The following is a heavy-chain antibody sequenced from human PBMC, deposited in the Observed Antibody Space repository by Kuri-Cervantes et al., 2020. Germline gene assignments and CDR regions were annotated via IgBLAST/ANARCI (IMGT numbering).Heavy chain of an antibody. CDR2: INPSGGTT. CDR1: GYTFTTYY. V-gene: IGHV1-46*01. Sequence: ASVKVSCKASGYTFTTYYIHWVRQAPGQGLEWMGMINPSGGTTTYAQKLQGRVTMTTDTSTSTAYMELRSLRSDDTAVYYCARDSDYYGSGSYYPFGYYYYYMDVWGKGTTVTVSS. J-gene: IGHJ6*03. D-gene: IGHD3-10*01. CDR3: ARDSDYYGSGSYYPFGYYYYYMDV.